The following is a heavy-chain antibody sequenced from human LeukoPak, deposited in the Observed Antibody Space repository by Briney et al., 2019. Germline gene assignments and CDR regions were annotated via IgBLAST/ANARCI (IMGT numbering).Heavy chain of an antibody. Sequence: GGSLRLSCVGSGFTFSTYWMHWVRQAPGKGLVWVSRIKTDGSNTGYADSVKGRFTISRDNAKNTLYLQMNSLRAEDTAVYYCARAGTGSRNAFDIWGQGTMVTVSS. CDR3: ARAGTGSRNAFDI. CDR1: GFTFSTYW. V-gene: IGHV3-74*01. CDR2: IKTDGSNT. J-gene: IGHJ3*02. D-gene: IGHD3/OR15-3a*01.